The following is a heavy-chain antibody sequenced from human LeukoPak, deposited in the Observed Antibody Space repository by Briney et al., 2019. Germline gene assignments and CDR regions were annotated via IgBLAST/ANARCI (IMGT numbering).Heavy chain of an antibody. CDR1: GGSISSGSYY. D-gene: IGHD2/OR15-2a*01. CDR2: IYTNGST. V-gene: IGHV4-61*02. Sequence: SETLSLTCTVSGGSISSGSYYWSWIRHPAGKGLEWIGLIYTNGSTNYNPSLKSRVTISADTSKNQFSLNLSSVTAADTAMYYCMRDLLHLNPSYYFYMDVWGKGTTVTVSS. CDR3: MRDLLHLNPSYYFYMDV. J-gene: IGHJ6*03.